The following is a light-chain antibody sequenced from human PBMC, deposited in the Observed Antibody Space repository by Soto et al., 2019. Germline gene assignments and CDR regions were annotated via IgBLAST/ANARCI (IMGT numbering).Light chain of an antibody. V-gene: IGKV3-15*01. CDR3: QQYDNWPPT. CDR1: QSVSSSY. Sequence: EIVLTQSPGTLSLSPGERATLSCRASQSVSSSYLAWYQQKPGQAPRLLIYGASTRGTGIPARFSGSGSGPEFTLTISSLQSEDFAVYYCQQYDNWPPTFGQGTKLEIK. CDR2: GAS. J-gene: IGKJ2*01.